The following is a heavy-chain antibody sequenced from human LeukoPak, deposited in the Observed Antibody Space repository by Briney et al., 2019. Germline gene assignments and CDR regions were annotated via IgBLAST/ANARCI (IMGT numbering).Heavy chain of an antibody. CDR2: IYSSGNT. V-gene: IGHV4-4*07. CDR3: ARGQWLASGYYYYGMDV. J-gene: IGHJ6*02. Sequence: PSETLSLTCTVSGGSISSYYWSWIRQPAGKGLEWIGRIYSSGNTNYNPSLKSRVTMSVDTSKNQFSLKLSSVTAADTAVYYCARGQWLASGYYYYGMDVWGQGTTVTVSS. D-gene: IGHD6-19*01. CDR1: GGSISSYY.